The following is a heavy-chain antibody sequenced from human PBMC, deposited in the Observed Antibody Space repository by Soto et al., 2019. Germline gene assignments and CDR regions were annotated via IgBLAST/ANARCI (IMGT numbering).Heavy chain of an antibody. CDR1: GDSMRSNNW. D-gene: IGHD3-22*01. J-gene: IGHJ4*02. CDR3: ARGGYDSSGYYFRLDY. Sequence: QVQLQESGPGLVKPSGTLSLTCAVSGDSMRSNNWWSWVRQPPWKGLEWIGEIYHSGTTNYNPSLKSRVTISVDKSKKQFSLRLNSVTAADTAFYYCARGGYDSSGYYFRLDYWGQGTLVTVSS. CDR2: IYHSGTT. V-gene: IGHV4-4*02.